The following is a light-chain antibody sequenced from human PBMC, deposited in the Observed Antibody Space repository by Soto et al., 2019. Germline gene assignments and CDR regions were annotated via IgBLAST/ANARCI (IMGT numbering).Light chain of an antibody. V-gene: IGLV1-44*01. CDR3: ATWDDSRKGV. J-gene: IGLJ1*01. Sequence: QSVLTQPPSASGTPGQRITISCSGSSSNIESHAVNWFQQVPGTAPKLLIKTNNLRPSGVPDRFSGSKSGASASLAISGLQSEDEATYYCATWDDSRKGVFGTGTKLTVL. CDR2: TNN. CDR1: SSNIESHA.